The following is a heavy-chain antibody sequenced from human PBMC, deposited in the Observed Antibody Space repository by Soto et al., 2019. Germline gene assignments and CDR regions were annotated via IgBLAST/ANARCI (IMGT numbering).Heavy chain of an antibody. J-gene: IGHJ3*02. D-gene: IGHD3-9*01. CDR1: GYSFTSYW. CDR3: XRRNYDILTGYPNAFDI. CDR2: IYPGDSDT. V-gene: IGHV5-51*01. Sequence: GESLKISCKGSGYSFTSYWIGWVRQMPGKGLEWMGIIYPGDSDTRYSPSFQGQVTISADKSISTAYLQWSSLKASDTAMYYCXRRNYDILTGYPNAFDIWGPGTMVTVSS.